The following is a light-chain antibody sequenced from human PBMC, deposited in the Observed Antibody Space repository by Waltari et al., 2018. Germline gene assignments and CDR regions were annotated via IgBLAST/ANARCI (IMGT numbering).Light chain of an antibody. CDR1: QNLRTH. V-gene: IGKV1-39*01. CDR3: QQSFSSPWT. Sequence: DIQMTQSPSSLSASVGDTVTVTCRASQNLRTHLNWHQQKPATAPKLLIYAASTLHRGVPSRFSASASGTDFTLTVTNLQPDDFAVYFCQQSFSSPWTFGQGTRV. J-gene: IGKJ1*01. CDR2: AAS.